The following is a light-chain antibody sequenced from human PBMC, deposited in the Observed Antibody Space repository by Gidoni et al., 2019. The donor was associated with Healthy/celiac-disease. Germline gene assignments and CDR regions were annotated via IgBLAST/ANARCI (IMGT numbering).Light chain of an antibody. CDR1: PSVSSY. V-gene: IGKV3-11*01. CDR2: DAS. Sequence: IVLTQSPATLSSSPGERATLSCRPSPSVSSYLAWYQQKPGQAPRLLIYDASNRATGIPARFSGSGSGTDFTLTISSLEPEDFAVYYCQQRSNGPPTFGQGTKVEIK. CDR3: QQRSNGPPT. J-gene: IGKJ1*01.